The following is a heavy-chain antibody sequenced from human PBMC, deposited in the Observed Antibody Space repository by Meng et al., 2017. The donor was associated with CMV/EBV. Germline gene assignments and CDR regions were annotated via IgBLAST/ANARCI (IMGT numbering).Heavy chain of an antibody. CDR1: GFTFNSYA. CDR3: AREKGWGADTTSFDY. J-gene: IGHJ4*02. V-gene: IGHV3-30*04. Sequence: GGSLRLSCAASGFTFNSYAMHWVRQAPGKGLDWVALISYDARNKYYADSVKGRFTISRDNSKNTLYLQVNSLRAEDTAVYYCAREKGWGADTTSFDYWGQGTLVTVSS. CDR2: ISYDARNK. D-gene: IGHD6-19*01.